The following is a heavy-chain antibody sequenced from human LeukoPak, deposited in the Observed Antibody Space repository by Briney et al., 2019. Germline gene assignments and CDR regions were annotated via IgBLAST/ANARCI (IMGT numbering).Heavy chain of an antibody. J-gene: IGHJ6*03. CDR1: GGSISSRPYY. D-gene: IGHD3-10*01. CDR2: ISYSGTT. CDR3: ARGRITMVRGYYYYYYYMDV. V-gene: IGHV4-39*07. Sequence: SETLSLTCTVSGGSISSRPYYWGWVRQPPGKGLEWIGTISYSGTTYYSPSLKSRVTISLDTSKNQFSLKLISVTAADTAVYYCARGRITMVRGYYYYYYYMDVWGKGTTVTVSS.